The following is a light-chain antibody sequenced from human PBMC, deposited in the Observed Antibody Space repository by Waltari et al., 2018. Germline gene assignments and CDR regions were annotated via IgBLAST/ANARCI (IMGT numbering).Light chain of an antibody. CDR3: AAYDDSLSGHVL. CDR1: SPHIGNNF. CDR2: RNT. J-gene: IGLJ3*02. V-gene: IGLV1-47*01. Sequence: QSVLTQTASASGAPGQRVTISCSGSSPHIGNNFVSWYQHLPEPAPKLLLYRNTQRPSGVPDRFSGSKSGASASLAISGLRSEDEAIYYCAAYDDSLSGHVLFGGGTKLTVL.